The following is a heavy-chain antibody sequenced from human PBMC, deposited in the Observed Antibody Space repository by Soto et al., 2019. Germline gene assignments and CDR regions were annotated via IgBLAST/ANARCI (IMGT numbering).Heavy chain of an antibody. CDR2: ISTTGTT. V-gene: IGHV4-4*07. Sequence: ASETLSLTCTVSGASISSYFWTWIRQPAGKGLDWIGRISTTGTTNYNPSLKSRVTMSVDTSENHFSLNLSSVTAAATAVYYCARGAGPDRWFEPRGQGTLVTVSS. J-gene: IGHJ5*02. CDR3: ARGAGPDRWFEP. D-gene: IGHD3-16*01. CDR1: GASISSYF.